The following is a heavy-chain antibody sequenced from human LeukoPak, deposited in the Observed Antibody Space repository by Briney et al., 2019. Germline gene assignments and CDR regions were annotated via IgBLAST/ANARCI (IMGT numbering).Heavy chain of an antibody. CDR2: IYSGGST. CDR3: ASSSVEYYDFWSGYYSYGMDV. Sequence: GGSLRLSCAASGFTFTSYPMHWVRQAPGKGLEWVSVIYSGGSTYYADSVKGRFTISRDNSKNTLYLQMNSLRAEDTAVYYCASSSVEYYDFWSGYYSYGMDVWGQGTTVTVSS. D-gene: IGHD3-3*01. V-gene: IGHV3-53*01. CDR1: GFTFTSYP. J-gene: IGHJ6*02.